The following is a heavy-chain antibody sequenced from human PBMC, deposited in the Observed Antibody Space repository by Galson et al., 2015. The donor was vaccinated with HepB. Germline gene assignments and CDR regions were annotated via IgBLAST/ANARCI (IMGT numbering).Heavy chain of an antibody. CDR3: ATALTSVSFLYGSTSSNYYFES. V-gene: IGHV1-24*01. CDR1: GYTLTELS. J-gene: IGHJ4*02. D-gene: IGHD3-10*01. Sequence: SVKVSCKVSGYTLTELSMHWVRQAPGKGLEWMGSFDPEDGETIYAQKVQGRVTMTEDTSTDTAYMELSSLRSEDTAVYYCATALTSVSFLYGSTSSNYYFESWGQGTLVTVSS. CDR2: FDPEDGET.